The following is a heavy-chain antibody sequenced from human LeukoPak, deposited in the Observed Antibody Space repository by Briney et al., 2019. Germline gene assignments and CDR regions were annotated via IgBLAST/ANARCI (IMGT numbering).Heavy chain of an antibody. Sequence: GGSLRLSCAASRFTLSYYAMSRVRQAPGKGLEWVGHIKSKTDGGTTDYAPPVKGRFTISRDDSKNTMFLQMNSLKTEDTAVYYCTLPWGSGIYYDYWGQGPLVTVSS. CDR2: IKSKTDGGTT. D-gene: IGHD3-10*01. J-gene: IGHJ4*02. CDR3: TLPWGSGIYYDY. CDR1: RFTLSYYA. V-gene: IGHV3-15*01.